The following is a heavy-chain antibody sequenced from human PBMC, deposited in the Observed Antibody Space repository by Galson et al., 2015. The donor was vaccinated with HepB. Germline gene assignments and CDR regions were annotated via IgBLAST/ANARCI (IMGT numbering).Heavy chain of an antibody. J-gene: IGHJ4*02. D-gene: IGHD6-19*01. V-gene: IGHV3-15*01. CDR3: TTENAALSGWYDGNFDY. CDR2: IKSKTDGGTT. CDR1: GFTFSNAW. Sequence: SLRLSCAASGFTFSNAWMSWVRQAPGKGLEWVGRIKSKTDGGTTDYAAPVKGRFTISRDDSKNTLYLQMNSLKTEDTAVYYCTTENAALSGWYDGNFDYWGQGTLVTVSS.